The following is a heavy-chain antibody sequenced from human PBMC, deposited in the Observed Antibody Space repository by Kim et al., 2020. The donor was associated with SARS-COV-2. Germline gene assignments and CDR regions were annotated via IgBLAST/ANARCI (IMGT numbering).Heavy chain of an antibody. CDR3: SRGRYDDTLQDH. D-gene: IGHD2-2*01. CDR1: GFTLSNYW. CDR2: INADGSIR. J-gene: IGHJ4*02. Sequence: GGSLRLSCAASGFTLSNYWMHWVRQAPGKGLVWVSRINADGSIRTYADSVKGRFTISRDNAKNTLFLQMNSLRPDDTAVYYCSRGRYDDTLQDHWGQGTL. V-gene: IGHV3-74*01.